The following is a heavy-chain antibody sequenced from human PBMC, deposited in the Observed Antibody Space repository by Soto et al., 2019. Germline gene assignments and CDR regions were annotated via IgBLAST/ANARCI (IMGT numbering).Heavy chain of an antibody. D-gene: IGHD4-17*01. J-gene: IGHJ6*02. CDR1: GGTFSSYT. CDR2: IIPILGIA. V-gene: IGHV1-69*08. Sequence: QVQLVQSGAEVKKPGSSVKVSCKASGGTFSSYTISWVRQAPGQGLEWMGRIIPILGIANYAQKFQGRVTITADKSTSTAYMELSSLRSEDTAVHYCARDPTTYYYYYGMDVWGQGTTVTDSS. CDR3: ARDPTTYYYYYGMDV.